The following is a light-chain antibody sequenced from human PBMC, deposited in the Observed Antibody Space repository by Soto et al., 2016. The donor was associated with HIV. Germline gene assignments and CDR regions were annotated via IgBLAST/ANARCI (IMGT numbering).Light chain of an antibody. J-gene: IGLJ2*01. CDR2: QDT. CDR1: KLGNKY. V-gene: IGLV3-1*01. CDR3: QAWDSSTARVV. Sequence: SYELTQPPSVSVSPGQTASITCSGDKLGNKYACWYQQKPGQSPVLVIFQDTKRPSGIPERFSGSNSGNRATLTISETQAMDEADYYCQAWDSSTARVVFGGGTKLTVL.